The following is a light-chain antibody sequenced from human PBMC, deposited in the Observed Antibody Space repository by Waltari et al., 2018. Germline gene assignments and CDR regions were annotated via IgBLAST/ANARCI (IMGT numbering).Light chain of an antibody. J-gene: IGKJ2*01. CDR3: QQYNSYSYT. Sequence: DIQMTQSPAPLSASVGDRVTITCRASQSVSYWLAWYQQKPGKAPKLLIYDASSLESGVPSRFSGSGSGTEFTLTINSLQTDDFATYYCQQYNSYSYTFGQGTKLEI. CDR2: DAS. CDR1: QSVSYW. V-gene: IGKV1-5*01.